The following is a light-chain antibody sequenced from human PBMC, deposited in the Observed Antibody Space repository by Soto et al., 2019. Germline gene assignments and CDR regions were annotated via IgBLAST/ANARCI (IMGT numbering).Light chain of an antibody. Sequence: QSALTQPPSASGSPGQSVTISCTGTSSDIGTYDYVSWYQHLPDKAPKLIIYEVSKRPSGVPDRFSGSKSGNTASLTVSGLQAEDEGDYYCGSWDSSLSAYVFGTGTKVTVL. CDR2: EVS. J-gene: IGLJ1*01. CDR1: SSDIGTYDY. CDR3: GSWDSSLSAYV. V-gene: IGLV2-8*01.